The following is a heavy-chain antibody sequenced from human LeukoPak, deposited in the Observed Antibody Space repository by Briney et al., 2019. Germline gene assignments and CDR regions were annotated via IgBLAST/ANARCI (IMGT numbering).Heavy chain of an antibody. D-gene: IGHD5-12*01. V-gene: IGHV3-21*01. CDR3: ARVSGYSGYDYSPLDY. CDR2: ISSSSSYI. CDR1: GFTFSTYS. Sequence: GGSLRLFCAASGFTFSTYSMSWVRQAPGKGLEWVSSISSSSSYIYYADSVKGRFTISRDNAKNSLYLQMNSLRAEDTAVYYCARVSGYSGYDYSPLDYWGQGTLVTVSS. J-gene: IGHJ4*02.